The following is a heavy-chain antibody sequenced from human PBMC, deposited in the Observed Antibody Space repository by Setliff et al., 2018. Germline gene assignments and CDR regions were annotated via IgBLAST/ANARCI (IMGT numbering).Heavy chain of an antibody. CDR3: ARESRSTWYRRDF. CDR1: GGSISSRSYY. V-gene: IGHV4-39*07. Sequence: SETLSLTCTVSGGSISSRSYYWGWIRQPPGKGLEWIGSIYHSGSSYYNPSLRSRVTVSVDTSKNQFSLILRSVTAADTAVYYCARESRSTWYRRDFWGQGTLVTVSS. CDR2: IYHSGSS. J-gene: IGHJ4*02. D-gene: IGHD6-13*01.